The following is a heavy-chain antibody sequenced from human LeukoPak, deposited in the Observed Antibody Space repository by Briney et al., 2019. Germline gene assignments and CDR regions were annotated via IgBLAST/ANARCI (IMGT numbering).Heavy chain of an antibody. J-gene: IGHJ5*02. CDR1: GYTFTSYG. CDR3: ARDGYGSGSYSNWFDP. D-gene: IGHD3-10*01. Sequence: ASVKVSCKASGYTFTSYGISWVRQAPGQGLEWMGWISAYNGNTNYAQKLQGRVTMTTDTSTSTAYMELRSLRSDDTAVYYCARDGYGSGSYSNWFDPWGQGTLVTVSS. CDR2: ISAYNGNT. V-gene: IGHV1-18*01.